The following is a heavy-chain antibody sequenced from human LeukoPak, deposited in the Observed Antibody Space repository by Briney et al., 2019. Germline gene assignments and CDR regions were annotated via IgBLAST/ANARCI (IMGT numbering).Heavy chain of an antibody. J-gene: IGHJ4*02. CDR3: ASVRGYSYNY. V-gene: IGHV4-59*01. CDR1: GGSISSYY. D-gene: IGHD5-18*01. CDR2: IYYSGST. Sequence: SETLSLTWTVAGGSISSYYWSWIRQPPGKGLEWIGYIYYSGSTNYNPSLKSRVTISVDTSKNQFSLKLSSVTAADTAVYYCASVRGYSYNYWGQGTLVTVSS.